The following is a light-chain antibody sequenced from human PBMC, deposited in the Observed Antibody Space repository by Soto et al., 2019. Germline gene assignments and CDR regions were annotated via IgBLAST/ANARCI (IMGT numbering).Light chain of an antibody. CDR3: AAWDDSLNAVM. V-gene: IGLV8-61*01. Sequence: QTVVTQEPSFSVSPGGTVTLTCGVSSGSVSGTLYPSWYQQAPGQAPRTLIYSTNIRSSGVPDRFSGSILGNKAALTITGAQADDESDYYCAAWDDSLNAVMFGGGTKLTVL. CDR1: SGSVSGTLY. J-gene: IGLJ3*02. CDR2: STN.